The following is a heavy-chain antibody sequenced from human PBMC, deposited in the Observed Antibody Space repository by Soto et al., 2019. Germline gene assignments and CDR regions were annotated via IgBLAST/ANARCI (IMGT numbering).Heavy chain of an antibody. V-gene: IGHV3-74*01. CDR2: INSAGSST. D-gene: IGHD2-15*01. CDR3: ARGRYCSGGSCPLGDYYYYGMDV. J-gene: IGHJ6*02. Sequence: EVQLVESGGGLVQPGGSLRLSCAASGFTFSSYWMHWVRQAPGKGLVWVSRINSAGSSTSYADSVKGRFTISRDNAKNTLYLQMNSLRAEDTAVYYCARGRYCSGGSCPLGDYYYYGMDVWGQGTTVTVSS. CDR1: GFTFSSYW.